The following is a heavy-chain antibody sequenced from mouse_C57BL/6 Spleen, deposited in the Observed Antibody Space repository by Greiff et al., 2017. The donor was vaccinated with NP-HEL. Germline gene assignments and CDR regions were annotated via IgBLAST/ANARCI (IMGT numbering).Heavy chain of an antibody. CDR1: GYTFTGYW. D-gene: IGHD2-1*01. CDR2: IDPSDSYT. CDR3: ARALRGNYASY. Sequence: VQLQQPGAELVKPGASVKLSCKASGYTFTGYWMQWVKQRPGQGLEWIGEIDPSDSYTNYNQKFKGKATLTVDTSSSTAYMQLSSLTSADSEVYCCARALRGNYASYWGQGTLVTVAA. J-gene: IGHJ3*01. V-gene: IGHV1-50*01.